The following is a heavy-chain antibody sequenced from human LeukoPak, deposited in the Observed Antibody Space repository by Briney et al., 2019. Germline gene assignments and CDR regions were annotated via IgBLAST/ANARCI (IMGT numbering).Heavy chain of an antibody. CDR1: GYPISSGYY. J-gene: IGHJ4*02. CDR3: ARRNIVAASDY. V-gene: IGHV4-38-2*02. D-gene: IGHD2/OR15-2a*01. Sequence: SETLSLTCTVSGYPISSGYYWGWIRQPPGKGLEWMGSISPGGSTYYNPSLKSRVTLSVDTSKNQFSLKLSSVTAADTAVYYCARRNIVAASDYWGQGTLVTVSS. CDR2: ISPGGST.